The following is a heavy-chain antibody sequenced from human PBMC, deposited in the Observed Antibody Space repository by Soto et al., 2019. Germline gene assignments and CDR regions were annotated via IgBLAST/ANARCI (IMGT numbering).Heavy chain of an antibody. V-gene: IGHV1-69*02. Sequence: QGQLVQSGAEVKKPGSSVKVSCKASGGTFSSYTISWVRQAPGQVLEWMGRIIPILGIANYAQKFQGRVTITADKSTSTAYMVLSSLRTEDTAVYYCSRGGNYGWGSFYYMDVWGKGTTVTVSS. CDR2: IIPILGIA. CDR3: SRGGNYGWGSFYYMDV. J-gene: IGHJ6*03. D-gene: IGHD3-10*01. CDR1: GGTFSSYT.